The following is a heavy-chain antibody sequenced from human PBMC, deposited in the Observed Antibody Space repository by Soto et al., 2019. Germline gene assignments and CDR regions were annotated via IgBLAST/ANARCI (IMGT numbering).Heavy chain of an antibody. J-gene: IGHJ6*02. D-gene: IGHD6-6*01. CDR2: TRSNGEYT. V-gene: IGHV3-23*01. Sequence: PGGSLRLSCAGSGFTFSNYAMTWVRQAPGKGLEWVSTTRSNGEYTYYADSVKGRFTVSRDNSQNALFLEVSSLRAEDTAVYYCAKESMSVAVSASRVYGMDVWGQGTTVTVSS. CDR1: GFTFSNYA. CDR3: AKESMSVAVSASRVYGMDV.